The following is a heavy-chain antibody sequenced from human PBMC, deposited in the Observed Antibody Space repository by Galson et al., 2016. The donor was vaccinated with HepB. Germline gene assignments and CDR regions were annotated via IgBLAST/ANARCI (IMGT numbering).Heavy chain of an antibody. CDR1: EYSFANSW. J-gene: IGHJ4*02. V-gene: IGHV5-51*01. CDR2: IYPADSDT. CDR3: ARRVRGKLYFDY. D-gene: IGHD3-16*01. Sequence: QSGAEVTKPGESLKISCKGSEYSFANSWIGWVRQMPGKGLEWMGVIYPADSDTRYSPSFQGQVTISADKSISTAYLQWSSLKASDTAMYYCARRVRGKLYFDYWGQGTVVTVSS.